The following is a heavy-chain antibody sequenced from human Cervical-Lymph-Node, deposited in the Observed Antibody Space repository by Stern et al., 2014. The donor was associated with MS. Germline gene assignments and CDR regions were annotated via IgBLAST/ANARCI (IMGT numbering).Heavy chain of an antibody. CDR3: ARVAYDFWSGYYPFDY. V-gene: IGHV4-31*03. CDR2: IYYSGST. J-gene: IGHJ4*02. Sequence: VQLEESGPGLVKPSQTLSLTCTVSGGSISSGGYYWSWIRQHPGKGLEWIGYIYYSGSTYYNPSLKSRVTISVDTSKNQFSRKLSSVTAADTAVYYCARVAYDFWSGYYPFDYWGQGTLVTVSS. D-gene: IGHD3-3*01. CDR1: GGSISSGGYY.